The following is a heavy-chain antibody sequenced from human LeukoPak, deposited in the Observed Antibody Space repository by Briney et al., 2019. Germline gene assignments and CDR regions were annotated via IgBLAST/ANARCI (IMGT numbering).Heavy chain of an antibody. Sequence: EASVKVPCKASGYTFTSYGISWVRQAPGQGLEWMGWISAYNGNTNYAQKLQGRVTMTTDTSTSTAYMELRSLRSDDTAVYYCAKDNRHYDSSGYYYGDGRASAFDYWGQGTLVTVSS. V-gene: IGHV1-18*01. CDR2: ISAYNGNT. J-gene: IGHJ4*02. CDR1: GYTFTSYG. D-gene: IGHD3-22*01. CDR3: AKDNRHYDSSGYYYGDGRASAFDY.